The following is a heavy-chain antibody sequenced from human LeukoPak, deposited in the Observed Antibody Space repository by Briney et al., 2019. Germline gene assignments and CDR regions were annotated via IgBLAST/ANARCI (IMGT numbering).Heavy chain of an antibody. CDR3: ARDGCGGDCYFDY. J-gene: IGHJ4*02. Sequence: PSETLSLTCTVSGGSISSYYWSWIRQPPGKGLEWIGYIYYSGSTNYNPSLKSRVTISVDTSKNQFSLKLSSVTAADTAVYYCARDGCGGDCYFDYWGQDTLDTLSS. D-gene: IGHD2-21*02. CDR2: IYYSGST. V-gene: IGHV4-59*01. CDR1: GGSISSYY.